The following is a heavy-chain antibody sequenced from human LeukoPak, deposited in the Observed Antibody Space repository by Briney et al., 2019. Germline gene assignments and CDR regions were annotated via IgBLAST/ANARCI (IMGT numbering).Heavy chain of an antibody. J-gene: IGHJ4*02. CDR3: ASYSFDSTAY. D-gene: IGHD3-16*01. Sequence: PSETLSLTCTVSGGSISSYYWSWIRQPPGKGLEWIGYIYYSGSTYYNPSLKSRVTISVDTSKNQFSLKLSSVTAADTAVYYCASYSFDSTAYWGQGTLVTVSS. CDR2: IYYSGST. CDR1: GGSISSYY. V-gene: IGHV4-59*06.